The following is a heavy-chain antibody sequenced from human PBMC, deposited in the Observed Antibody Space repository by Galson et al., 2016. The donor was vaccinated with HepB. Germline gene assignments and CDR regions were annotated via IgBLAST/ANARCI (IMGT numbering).Heavy chain of an antibody. CDR1: GASISGYY. Sequence: SETLSLTCTVSGASISGYYLSWIRQPPGKGLEWIGYIYYSGRTNYSPSLKSRVTISVDTPKNQFSLKLSPVTAADTAVYYCARDDSGGWYGFHYGMDVWGQGTTVTVSS. CDR2: IYYSGRT. CDR3: ARDDSGGWYGFHYGMDV. V-gene: IGHV4-59*01. D-gene: IGHD6-19*01. J-gene: IGHJ6*02.